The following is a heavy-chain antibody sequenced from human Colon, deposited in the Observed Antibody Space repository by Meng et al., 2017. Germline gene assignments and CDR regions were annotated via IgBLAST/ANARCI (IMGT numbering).Heavy chain of an antibody. D-gene: IGHD5-12*01. CDR3: AREGGYDLNWFDP. J-gene: IGHJ5*02. Sequence: QVQPQGSGAELVKPSEPLSLTCTVSGGCITSNYWMWIRQAPGKVLEWIGNIYFSGSTNSNPSLKSRVTISVDTSRNQFSLNLRSVTAADTAVYYCAREGGYDLNWFDPWGQGTLVTVSS. CDR2: IYFSGST. V-gene: IGHV4-59*12. CDR1: GGCITSNY.